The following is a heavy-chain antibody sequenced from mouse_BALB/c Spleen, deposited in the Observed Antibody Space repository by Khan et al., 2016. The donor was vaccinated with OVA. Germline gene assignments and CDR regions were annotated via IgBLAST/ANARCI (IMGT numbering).Heavy chain of an antibody. J-gene: IGHJ4*01. CDR3: ARGSGTTYGMDY. CDR1: GYTFSSYW. D-gene: IGHD2-12*01. Sequence: QVRLQQSGAELMKPGASVKIACKATGYTFSSYWIEWVKQRPGQGLEWMGEILPGRGNTNYNEKFKGKATFTAETSYNTAYMQLSNLPTADSAGYYLARGSGTTYGMDYWGQGTSVTVSS. V-gene: IGHV1-9*01. CDR2: ILPGRGNT.